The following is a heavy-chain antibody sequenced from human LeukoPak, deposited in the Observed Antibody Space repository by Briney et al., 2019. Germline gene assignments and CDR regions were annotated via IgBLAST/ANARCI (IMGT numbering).Heavy chain of an antibody. CDR3: ARLDWRGY. Sequence: GGSLRLSCGASGFVFSSFRMSWVRQAPGRGLEWVSSISGNSADINNADSLKGRFTISRDNAKNSLYLQLNSLTVEDTAVYYCARLDWRGYWGQGTLVTVSS. CDR1: GFVFSSFR. D-gene: IGHD2-21*01. J-gene: IGHJ4*02. CDR2: ISGNSADI. V-gene: IGHV3-21*01.